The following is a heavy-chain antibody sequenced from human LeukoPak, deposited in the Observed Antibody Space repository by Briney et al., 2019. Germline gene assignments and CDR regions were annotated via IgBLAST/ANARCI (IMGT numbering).Heavy chain of an antibody. D-gene: IGHD6-19*01. V-gene: IGHV1-8*03. CDR2: MNPNSGNT. J-gene: IGHJ4*02. CDR1: GYTFTNYD. Sequence: ASVKVSCKASGYTFTNYDITWVRQATGQGLEWMGWMNPNSGNTGYAQKFQGRVTITRSTSISTAYMELSSLTSEDTAVYYCARFGVSAWYYFDYWGQGTLVTVSS. CDR3: ARFGVSAWYYFDY.